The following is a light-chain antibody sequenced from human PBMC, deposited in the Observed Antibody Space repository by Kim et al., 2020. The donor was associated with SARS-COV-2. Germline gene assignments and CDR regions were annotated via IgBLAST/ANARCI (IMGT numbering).Light chain of an antibody. CDR1: SSDVGSYNL. J-gene: IGLJ3*02. CDR3: CSYAGSSTPKWV. Sequence: QSALTQPASVSGSPGQSITISCTGTSSDVGSYNLVSWYQQNPGKAPKLMIYEVSKRPSGVSNRFSGSKSGNTASLTISGLQAEDEADYYCCSYAGSSTPKWVFGGGTQLTVL. CDR2: EVS. V-gene: IGLV2-23*02.